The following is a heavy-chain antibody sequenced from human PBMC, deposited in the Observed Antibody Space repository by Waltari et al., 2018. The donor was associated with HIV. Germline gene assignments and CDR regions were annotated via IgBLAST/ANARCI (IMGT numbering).Heavy chain of an antibody. J-gene: IGHJ4*01. Sequence: EVQVAESGGGVVQPGGSLRLSCAASGFTFSDYWMHWFRHVPGKGLVWVARINSDGSSTSYADSAKGRLTISRDNAKNTLYLQMNSLRAEDTAVYYCARAGGNCTGGSCSLLTDYWGQGTLVTVSS. D-gene: IGHD2-15*01. CDR3: ARAGGNCTGGSCSLLTDY. CDR2: INSDGSST. CDR1: GFTFSDYW. V-gene: IGHV3-74*01.